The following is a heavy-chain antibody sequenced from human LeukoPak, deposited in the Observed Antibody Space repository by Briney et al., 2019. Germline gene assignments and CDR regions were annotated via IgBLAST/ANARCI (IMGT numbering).Heavy chain of an antibody. CDR2: IIPIFGTA. CDR3: ARDPPSWRELGREAFDI. V-gene: IGHV1-69*13. D-gene: IGHD1-26*01. J-gene: IGHJ3*02. Sequence: SVKVSCKASGGTFSSYAISWGRQAPGQGLEWMGGIIPIFGTANYAQKFQGRVTITADESTSTAYMELSSLRSEDTAVYYCARDPPSWRELGREAFDIWGQGTMVTVSS. CDR1: GGTFSSYA.